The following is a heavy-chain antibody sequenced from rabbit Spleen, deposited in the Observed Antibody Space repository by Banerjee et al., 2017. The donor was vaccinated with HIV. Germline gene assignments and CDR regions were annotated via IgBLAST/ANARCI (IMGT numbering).Heavy chain of an antibody. J-gene: IGHJ4*01. CDR1: GFSLSNNYV. CDR2: IYPDNGVT. D-gene: IGHD6-1*01. Sequence: QEQLEESGGGLVKPEGSLTLTCKASGFSLSNNYVMRWVRQAPGKGLEWIASIYPDNGVTYYANWAKGRFTISKPSSTTVTLQMTSLTAADTATYFCASDIYGYGGFNLWGPGTLVTVS. CDR3: ASDIYGYGGFNL. V-gene: IGHV1S45*01.